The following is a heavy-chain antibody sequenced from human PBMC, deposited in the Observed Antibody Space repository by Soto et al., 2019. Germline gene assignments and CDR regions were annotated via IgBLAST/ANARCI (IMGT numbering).Heavy chain of an antibody. J-gene: IGHJ4*02. CDR3: ARGRLQSHYFDY. CDR2: IYYSGNT. V-gene: IGHV4-31*03. Sequence: QVQLQESGPGLVKPSQTLSLTCIVSGGSISSGGYYWSWIRQHPGKGLEWIGYIYYSGNTYYNPSLESRVTISVDTSKNQFSLKLNSVTDADTAVYYCARGRLQSHYFDYWGQGTLVTVSS. CDR1: GGSISSGGYY. D-gene: IGHD6-25*01.